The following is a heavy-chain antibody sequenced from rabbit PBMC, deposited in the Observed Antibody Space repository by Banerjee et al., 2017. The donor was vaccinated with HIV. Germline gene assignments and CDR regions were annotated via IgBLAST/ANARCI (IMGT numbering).Heavy chain of an antibody. V-gene: IGHV1S45*01. CDR2: INTSSGNT. CDR1: GFSFSNKYV. Sequence: QEQLEESGGGLVQPEGSLTLTCTASGFSFSNKYVMCWVRQAPGKGLEWIACINTSSGNTVYASWAKGRFTISKTSSTTVTLQMTSLTAADTATYFCASGGVIGWNFNLWGPGTLVTVS. CDR3: ASGGVIGWNFNL. J-gene: IGHJ4*01. D-gene: IGHD1-1*01.